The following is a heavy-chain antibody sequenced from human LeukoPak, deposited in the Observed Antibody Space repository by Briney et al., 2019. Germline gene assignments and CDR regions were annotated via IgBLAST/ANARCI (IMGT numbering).Heavy chain of an antibody. Sequence: SETLSLTCTVSGGSISSGNYYWSWIRQPAGKGLEWIGRIYTSGSTNYNPSLKSRVTMSVDTSKNQFSLKLSSVTAADTAVYYCARAYSSGWYEGNFDYWGQGTLVTVSS. CDR1: GGSISSGNYY. CDR3: ARAYSSGWYEGNFDY. CDR2: IYTSGST. V-gene: IGHV4-61*02. D-gene: IGHD6-19*01. J-gene: IGHJ4*02.